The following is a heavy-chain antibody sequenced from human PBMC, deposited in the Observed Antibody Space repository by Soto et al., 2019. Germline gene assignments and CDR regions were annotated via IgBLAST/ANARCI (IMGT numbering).Heavy chain of an antibody. CDR1: GFTFDDYA. V-gene: IGHV3-9*01. D-gene: IGHD3-10*01. CDR3: ARVAVAAGNDYGSGSYDY. CDR2: ISRTSTYI. J-gene: IGHJ4*02. Sequence: EVQLVESGGGLVQPGRSLRLSCAASGFTFDDYAMHWVRQAPGKGLEWVSAISRTSTYIYQADSVKGRFTISRDNAKNLLFLQMDSLRAEDTAVYYCARVAVAAGNDYGSGSYDYWGQGTLVTVSS.